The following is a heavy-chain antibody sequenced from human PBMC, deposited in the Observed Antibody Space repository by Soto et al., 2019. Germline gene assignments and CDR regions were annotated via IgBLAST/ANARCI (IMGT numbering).Heavy chain of an antibody. J-gene: IGHJ5*02. D-gene: IGHD6-6*01. CDR1: GGTFSSYA. CDR3: ARDPSIAAQGDWFDP. CDR2: IIPIFGTA. V-gene: IGHV1-69*13. Sequence: SVKVSCEASGGTFSSYAISWVRQAPGQGLEWMGGIIPIFGTANYAQKFQGRVTITADESTSTAYMELSSLRSEDTAVYYCARDPSIAAQGDWFDPWGQGTLVTVSS.